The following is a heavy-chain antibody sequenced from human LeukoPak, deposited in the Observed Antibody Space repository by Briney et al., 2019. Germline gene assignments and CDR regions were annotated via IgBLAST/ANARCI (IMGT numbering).Heavy chain of an antibody. Sequence: ASVKVSCKVSGYTLSELSMFWVRQAPGKGLEWMGSFDPEDGKTVYAQKFQGRVTMTEDTSTDTAYMELSSLRSEDTAVYYCATGYLVTAGLMDVWGQGTTVTVSS. CDR3: ATGYLVTAGLMDV. CDR1: GYTLSELS. CDR2: FDPEDGKT. V-gene: IGHV1-24*01. D-gene: IGHD6-13*01. J-gene: IGHJ6*02.